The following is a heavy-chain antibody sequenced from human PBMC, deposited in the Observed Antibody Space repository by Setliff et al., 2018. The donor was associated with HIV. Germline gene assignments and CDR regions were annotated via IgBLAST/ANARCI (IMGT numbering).Heavy chain of an antibody. V-gene: IGHV5-51*01. J-gene: IGHJ4*02. CDR1: GYSFTNYW. Sequence: GESLKISCQASGYSFTNYWIGWVRQMPGKGLEWIGVIYPGDFVTRYGPSFQGQVFISADRSITTAHLQWDSLKASDTAMYYCTRRRRAPGIEDLEAYWGQGTLVTV. CDR2: IYPGDFVT. CDR3: TRRRRAPGIEDLEAY. D-gene: IGHD1-26*01.